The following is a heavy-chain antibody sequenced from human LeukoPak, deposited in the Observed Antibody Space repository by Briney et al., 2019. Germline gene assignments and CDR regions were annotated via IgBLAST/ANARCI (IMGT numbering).Heavy chain of an antibody. J-gene: IGHJ4*02. V-gene: IGHV4-34*01. Sequence: SETLSLTYAVYGGSFSGYYWSWIRQPPGKGLEWIGEINHSGSTNYNPSLKSRVTISVDTSKNQFSLKLSSVTAADTAVYYCARLYNWNYFNYWGQGTLVTVSS. CDR3: ARLYNWNYFNY. D-gene: IGHD1-20*01. CDR2: INHSGST. CDR1: GGSFSGYY.